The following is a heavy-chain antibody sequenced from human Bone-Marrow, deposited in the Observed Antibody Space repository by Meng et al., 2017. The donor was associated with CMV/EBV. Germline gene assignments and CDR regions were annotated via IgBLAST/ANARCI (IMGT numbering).Heavy chain of an antibody. CDR2: IGSAGDR. J-gene: IGHJ4*02. D-gene: IGHD5-18*01. Sequence: GESLKISCAASGFSFSSHDMHWVRQTPGKGLEWVSSIGSAGDRYYADSVKGRITISRENAKNAFSLQMNSLRVGDTAVYYCARQWDYGYESLDYWGQVTLVTVSS. CDR3: ARQWDYGYESLDY. CDR1: GFSFSSHD. V-gene: IGHV3-13*01.